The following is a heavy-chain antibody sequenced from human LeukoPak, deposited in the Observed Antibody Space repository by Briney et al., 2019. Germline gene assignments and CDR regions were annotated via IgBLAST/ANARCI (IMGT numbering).Heavy chain of an antibody. CDR1: GFTFSSYA. Sequence: GGSLRLSCAASGFTFSSYAMSWVRQAPGKGLEWVSAISGSGGSTYCADSVKGRFTISRDNSKNTLYLQMNSLRAEDTAVYYCAKADVPGKYSSGWYDYWGQGTLVTVSS. CDR3: AKADVPGKYSSGWYDY. V-gene: IGHV3-23*01. CDR2: ISGSGGST. D-gene: IGHD6-19*01. J-gene: IGHJ4*02.